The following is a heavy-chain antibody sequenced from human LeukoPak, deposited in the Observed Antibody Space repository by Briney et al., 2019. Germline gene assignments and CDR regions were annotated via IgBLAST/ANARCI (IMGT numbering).Heavy chain of an antibody. D-gene: IGHD6-13*01. CDR2: IKQDGSEK. Sequence: PGGSLRLSSAASGFTFSSYWMSWVRQAPGKGLEWVANIKQDGSEKYYVDSVKGRFTISRDNSKNTLYLQMNSLRAEDTAVYYCAKKYQGAAGTQLSMDVWGKGTTFTVSS. J-gene: IGHJ6*03. V-gene: IGHV3-7*03. CDR3: AKKYQGAAGTQLSMDV. CDR1: GFTFSSYW.